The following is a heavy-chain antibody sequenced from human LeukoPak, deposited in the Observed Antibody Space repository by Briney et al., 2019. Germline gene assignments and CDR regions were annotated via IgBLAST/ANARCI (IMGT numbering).Heavy chain of an antibody. V-gene: IGHV4-59*08. J-gene: IGHJ4*02. CDR2: IYNSGST. D-gene: IGHD4/OR15-4a*01. CDR1: GGSTSSYY. CDR3: ARQNYGAAPLRY. Sequence: SETLSLTCTVSGGSTSSYYWRWIRQPPGKGLEWIGSIYNSGSTNYNPSLKSRITMSVDTSKNQFSLKLSSVTAADTAVYYCARQNYGAAPLRYWGQGTLVTVSS.